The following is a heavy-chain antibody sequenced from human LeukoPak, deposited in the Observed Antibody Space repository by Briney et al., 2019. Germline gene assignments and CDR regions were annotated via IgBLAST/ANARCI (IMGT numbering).Heavy chain of an antibody. D-gene: IGHD2-2*01. CDR2: IYYSGST. J-gene: IGHJ6*03. CDR3: ARHFSDIVVVPAARDYYYYYMDV. Sequence: SETLSLTCTVSGGSISNYYWSWIRQPPGKGLEWIGYIYYSGSTYYNPSLKSRVTISVDTSKNQFSLKLSSVTAADTAVYYCARHFSDIVVVPAARDYYYYYMDVWGKGTTVTVSS. CDR1: GGSISNYY. V-gene: IGHV4-59*04.